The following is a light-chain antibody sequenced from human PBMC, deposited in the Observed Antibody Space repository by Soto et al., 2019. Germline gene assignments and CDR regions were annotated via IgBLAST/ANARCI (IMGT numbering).Light chain of an antibody. CDR1: QSVSSN. J-gene: IGKJ2*01. V-gene: IGKV3-15*01. CDR3: QQYNNWPYT. Sequence: EIVMTQSPATLSVSPGERATLSCRASQSVSSNLAWYQQKPGQAPRLLIYGASTRATGIPARFSGSGSGTEFTFTISSLQSEDLAVYYCQQYNNWPYTFGQGTKLEIK. CDR2: GAS.